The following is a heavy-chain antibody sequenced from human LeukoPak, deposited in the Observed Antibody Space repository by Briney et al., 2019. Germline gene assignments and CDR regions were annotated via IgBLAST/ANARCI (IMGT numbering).Heavy chain of an antibody. CDR1: GGSISSYY. V-gene: IGHV4-59*01. D-gene: IGHD2-2*02. J-gene: IGHJ4*02. Sequence: SETLSLTCTVSGGSISSYYWSWIRQPPGKGLEWIGYIYYSGSTNYNPSLKSRVTMSVDTSKNQFSLKLSSVTAADTAVYCCARVLEYCSSTSCYTGHLDYWGQGTLVTVSS. CDR2: IYYSGST. CDR3: ARVLEYCSSTSCYTGHLDY.